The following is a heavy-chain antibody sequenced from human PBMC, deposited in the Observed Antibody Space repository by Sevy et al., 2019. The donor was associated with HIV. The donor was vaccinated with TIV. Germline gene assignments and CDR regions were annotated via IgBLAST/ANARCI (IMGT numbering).Heavy chain of an antibody. CDR2: FIPMFDTT. CDR3: ASSYFDSSGYSPLFYYGMDV. V-gene: IGHV1-69*13. D-gene: IGHD3-22*01. Sequence: ASGKVSCKASGGTFINYAVTWVRQAPGQGLEWMGGFIPMFDTTNSAQTFQGRVTLTADGSTSTAYMELSSLRSEDTAVYYCASSYFDSSGYSPLFYYGMDVWGQGTTVTVSS. J-gene: IGHJ6*02. CDR1: GGTFINYA.